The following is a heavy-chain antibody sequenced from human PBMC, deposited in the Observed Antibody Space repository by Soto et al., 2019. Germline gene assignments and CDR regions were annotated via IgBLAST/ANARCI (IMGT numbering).Heavy chain of an antibody. Sequence: EVQLLESGGGLVQPGGSLRLSCAASGFTFSVYAMSWVRQAPGKGLECVAGISGSGGSTSYADSVKGRCTISRDNSKNTLSLQMNRLRAEDTAVYYCAKALYGGHDYWGPGTLVTVSS. CDR3: AKALYGGHDY. V-gene: IGHV3-23*01. J-gene: IGHJ4*02. CDR2: ISGSGGST. CDR1: GFTFSVYA. D-gene: IGHD4-17*01.